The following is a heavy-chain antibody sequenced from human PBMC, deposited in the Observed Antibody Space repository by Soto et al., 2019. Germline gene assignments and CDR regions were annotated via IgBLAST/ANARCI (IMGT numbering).Heavy chain of an antibody. Sequence: LRLSCAASGFTFDDYAMHWVRQAPGKGLEWVSGISWNSGSIGYADSVKGRFTISRDNAKNSLYLQMNSLRAEDTALYYCAKDICSRGSCYYNYYYGMDVWGQGTTVTVSS. CDR1: GFTFDDYA. V-gene: IGHV3-9*01. CDR2: ISWNSGSI. CDR3: AKDICSRGSCYYNYYYGMDV. J-gene: IGHJ6*02. D-gene: IGHD2-15*01.